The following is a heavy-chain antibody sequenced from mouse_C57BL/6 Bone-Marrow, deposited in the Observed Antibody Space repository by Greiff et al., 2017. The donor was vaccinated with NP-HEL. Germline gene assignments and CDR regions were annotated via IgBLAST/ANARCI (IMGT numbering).Heavy chain of an antibody. V-gene: IGHV10-1*01. J-gene: IGHJ1*03. CDR3: VRHGGYYYGSSPYWYFDV. D-gene: IGHD1-1*01. Sequence: EVQLVESGGGLVQPKGSLKLSCAASGFSFNTYALNWVRQAPGTGLEWVARIRSKSNNYATYYADSVKDRFTISRDDSESMLYLQMNNVKTEDTAMYSCVRHGGYYYGSSPYWYFDVWGTGTTVTVSS. CDR2: IRSKSNNYAT. CDR1: GFSFNTYA.